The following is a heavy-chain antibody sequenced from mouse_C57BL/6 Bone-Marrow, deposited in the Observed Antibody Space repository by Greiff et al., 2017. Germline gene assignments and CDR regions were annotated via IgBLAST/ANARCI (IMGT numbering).Heavy chain of an antibody. CDR1: GYTFTSYG. D-gene: IGHD1-1*01. Sequence: QVHVKQSGAELARPGASVKLSCKASGYTFTSYGISWVKQRTGQGLEWIGEIYPRSGNTYYNEKFKGKATLTADKSSSTAYMELRSLTSEDSAVYFCARTITTVVATDWGQGTTLTVSS. CDR3: ARTITTVVATD. CDR2: IYPRSGNT. J-gene: IGHJ2*01. V-gene: IGHV1-81*01.